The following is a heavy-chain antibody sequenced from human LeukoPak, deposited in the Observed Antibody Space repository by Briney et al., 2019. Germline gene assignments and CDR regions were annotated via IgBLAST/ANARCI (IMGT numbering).Heavy chain of an antibody. J-gene: IGHJ4*02. D-gene: IGHD4-23*01. V-gene: IGHV3-23*01. CDR3: ATSTTVVTRPIDY. CDR1: GFTFSSYG. Sequence: GGSLRLSCAASGFTFSSYGMSWVRQAPGKGLEWVSAISGSGGSTYYADSVKGRFTISRDNSKNTLYLQMNSLRAEDTAVYYCATSTTVVTRPIDYWGQGTLVTVSS. CDR2: ISGSGGST.